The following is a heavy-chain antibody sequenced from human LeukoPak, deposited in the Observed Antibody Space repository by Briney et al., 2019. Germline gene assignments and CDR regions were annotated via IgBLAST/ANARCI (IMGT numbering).Heavy chain of an antibody. Sequence: SGPALVKPTQTLTLTCTFSGFSLSTSGMCVSWIRQPPGKALEWLALIDWDDDKYYSTSLKTRLTISKDTSKNQVVLTMTNMDPVDTATYYCARTLAGYYYDSSGYYYDNWGQGTLVTVSS. V-gene: IGHV2-70*01. CDR2: IDWDDDK. D-gene: IGHD3-22*01. J-gene: IGHJ4*02. CDR1: GFSLSTSGMC. CDR3: ARTLAGYYYDSSGYYYDN.